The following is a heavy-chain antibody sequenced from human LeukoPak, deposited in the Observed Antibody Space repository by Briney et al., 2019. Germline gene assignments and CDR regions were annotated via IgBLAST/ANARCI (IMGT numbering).Heavy chain of an antibody. J-gene: IGHJ6*02. CDR2: INPNSGGT. Sequence: ASVKVSCTASGYTFTGYYMHWVRQAPGQGLEWMGWINPNSGGTNYAQKFQGRVTMTRDTSISTAYMELSRLRSDDTAVYYCARRSRYCSSTSCRTYYYGMDVWGQGTTVTVSS. CDR3: ARRSRYCSSTSCRTYYYGMDV. CDR1: GYTFTGYY. V-gene: IGHV1-2*02. D-gene: IGHD2-2*01.